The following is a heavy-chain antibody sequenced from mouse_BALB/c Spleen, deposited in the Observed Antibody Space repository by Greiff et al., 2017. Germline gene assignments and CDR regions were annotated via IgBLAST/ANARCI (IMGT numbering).Heavy chain of an antibody. CDR2: INPSNGRT. Sequence: VQLQQSGAELVKPGASVKLSCKASGYTFTSYWMHWVKQRPGQGLEWIGEINPSNGRTNYNEKFKSKATLTVDKSSSTAYMQLSSLTSEDSAVYYCARSTYYRYDEGEDYWGQGTSVTVSS. CDR1: GYTFTSYW. D-gene: IGHD2-14*01. CDR3: ARSTYYRYDEGEDY. V-gene: IGHV1S81*02. J-gene: IGHJ4*01.